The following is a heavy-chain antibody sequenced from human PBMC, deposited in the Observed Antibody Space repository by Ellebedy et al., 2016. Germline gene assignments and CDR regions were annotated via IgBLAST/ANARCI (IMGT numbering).Heavy chain of an antibody. CDR1: GFTFSRHS. Sequence: GGSLRLXCEGSGFTFSRHSMNWVRQAPGKGLEWVSSINDYGYTKQYADSVKGRFTISRDNAKSSFFLQLNSLRAEDTAVYYCATTVARSYDYWGQGTLVTVSS. J-gene: IGHJ4*02. CDR3: ATTVARSYDY. CDR2: INDYGYTK. V-gene: IGHV3-21*01.